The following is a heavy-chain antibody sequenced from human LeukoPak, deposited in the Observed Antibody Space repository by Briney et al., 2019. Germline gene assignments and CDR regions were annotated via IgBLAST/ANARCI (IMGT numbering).Heavy chain of an antibody. J-gene: IGHJ4*02. CDR1: GFTFSDYY. CDR2: ISGSGSTI. CDR3: ARDSRGIQLWRRIDY. V-gene: IGHV3-11*01. Sequence: GGSLRLPCAASGFTFSDYYMSWIRQAPGKGLEWLSYISGSGSTIYYAESVKGRFTISRDNAKNSLYLQMNSLRAEDTAVYYCARDSRGIQLWRRIDYWGQGTLVTVSS. D-gene: IGHD5-18*01.